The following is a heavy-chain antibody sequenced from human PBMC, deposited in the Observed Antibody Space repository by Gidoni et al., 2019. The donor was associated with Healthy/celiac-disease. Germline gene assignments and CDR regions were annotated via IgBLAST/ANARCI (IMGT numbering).Heavy chain of an antibody. CDR2: ISYDGSNK. D-gene: IGHD3-22*01. V-gene: IGHV3-30*03. CDR1: GVTFSSDG. J-gene: IGHJ4*02. CDR3: AIGSGYNY. Sequence: QVQLVESGGGVVQPGRSLRLSCAASGVTFSSDGMHWVRQAPGKGRGWVAVISYDGSNKYYADSVKGRFTISRDNFKNTLYLQMNSLRAEDTAVYYCAIGSGYNYWGQGTLVTVSS.